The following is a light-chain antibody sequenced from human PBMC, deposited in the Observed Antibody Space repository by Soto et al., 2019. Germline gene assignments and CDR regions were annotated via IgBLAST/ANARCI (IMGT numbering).Light chain of an antibody. CDR2: SAS. Sequence: DIQMTQSPSSLSTCVGVRFTITCRASQRIKIYLNWYRQKPGKAPXXLIYSASNLQSGVPSRFSGSGSGTDFTLTISSMKPEDFATYYCQQSFSTPTFGQGTRLEIK. CDR3: QQSFSTPT. V-gene: IGKV1-39*01. J-gene: IGKJ5*01. CDR1: QRIKIY.